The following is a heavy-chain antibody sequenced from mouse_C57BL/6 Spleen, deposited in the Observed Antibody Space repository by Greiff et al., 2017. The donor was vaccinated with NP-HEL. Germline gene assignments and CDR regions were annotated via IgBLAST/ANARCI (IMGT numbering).Heavy chain of an antibody. D-gene: IGHD2-1*01. CDR1: GYTFTSYW. CDR3: ARCTYGNDY. V-gene: IGHV1-55*01. Sequence: QVQLQQPGAELVKPGASVKMSCKASGYTFTSYWITWVKQRPGHGLEWIGDIYPGSGSTNYNEKFKSQATLTVDTSSSTAYMQLSSLTSEDSAVYYCARCTYGNDYWGQGTTLTVSS. CDR2: IYPGSGST. J-gene: IGHJ2*01.